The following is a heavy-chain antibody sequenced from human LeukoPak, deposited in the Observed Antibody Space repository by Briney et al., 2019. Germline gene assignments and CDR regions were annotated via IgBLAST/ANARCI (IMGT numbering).Heavy chain of an antibody. Sequence: SETLSLTCTVSGGSISSYYWCWIRQPPGKGLEWIGYIYYSGSTNYNPSLKSRVTISVDTSKNQFSLKLSSVTAADTAVYYCARASAWGDSWWYYYGMDVWGQGTTVTVSS. V-gene: IGHV4-59*01. CDR1: GGSISSYY. J-gene: IGHJ6*02. CDR3: ARASAWGDSWWYYYGMDV. CDR2: IYYSGST. D-gene: IGHD2-8*02.